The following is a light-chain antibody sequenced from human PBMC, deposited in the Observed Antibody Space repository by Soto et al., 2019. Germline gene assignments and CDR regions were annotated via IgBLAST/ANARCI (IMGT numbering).Light chain of an antibody. V-gene: IGKV1-5*01. CDR3: QQYNTYPWT. Sequence: DIQMTQSPAALSASVGDRVTITCRASQSISSWLAWYQQKPGKVPKLLIDDASSLESGVPSRFSGSGSGTEFTLTISSPQPDDFATYYCQQYNTYPWTFGQGTKVDNK. CDR2: DAS. J-gene: IGKJ1*01. CDR1: QSISSW.